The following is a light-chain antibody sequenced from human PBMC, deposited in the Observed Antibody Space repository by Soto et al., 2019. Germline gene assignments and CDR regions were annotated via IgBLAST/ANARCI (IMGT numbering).Light chain of an antibody. CDR2: AAS. J-gene: IGKJ4*01. CDR1: QGLSSY. CDR3: QQVNNYPLT. V-gene: IGKV1-9*01. Sequence: IQLTQSPSSLSASVGDRVTITCRASQGLSSYLAWYQQKPGKAPKLLIYAASTLQTGVPSRFSGSESGTDFTLTISSLQPEDFATYSCQQVNNYPLTVGGGTKVDIK.